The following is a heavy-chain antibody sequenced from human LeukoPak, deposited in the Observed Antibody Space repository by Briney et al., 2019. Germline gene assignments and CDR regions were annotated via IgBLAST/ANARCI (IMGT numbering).Heavy chain of an antibody. CDR3: ARDPSLWGAVAGVYYFDY. V-gene: IGHV3-21*01. D-gene: IGHD6-19*01. J-gene: IGHJ4*02. CDR2: ISSSSSYI. CDR1: GFTFSSYS. Sequence: GGSLRLSCAASGFTFSSYSMNWVRQAPGKGLEWVSSISSSSSYIYYADSVKGRFTISRDNAKSSLYLQMNSLRAEDTAVYYCARDPSLWGAVAGVYYFDYWGQGTLVTVSS.